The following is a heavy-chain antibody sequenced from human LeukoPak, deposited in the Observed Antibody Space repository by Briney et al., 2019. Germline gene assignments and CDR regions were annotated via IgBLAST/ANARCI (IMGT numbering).Heavy chain of an antibody. CDR1: GGSISSSNW. CDR2: IYHSGST. Sequence: SGTLSLTCAVSGGSISSSNWWSWVRRPPGKGLEWIGEIYHSGSTNYNPSLKRRVTISVDKSKNQFSLKLSSVTAADTAVYYCARVGAMVRGVIFWEFDYWGQGTLVTVSS. V-gene: IGHV4-4*02. CDR3: ARVGAMVRGVIFWEFDY. D-gene: IGHD3-10*01. J-gene: IGHJ4*02.